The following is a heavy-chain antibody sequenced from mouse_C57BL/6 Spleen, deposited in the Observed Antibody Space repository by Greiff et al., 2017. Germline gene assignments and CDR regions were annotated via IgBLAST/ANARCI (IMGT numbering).Heavy chain of an antibody. V-gene: IGHV1-15*01. D-gene: IGHD2-3*01. CDR3: TDYDASAWFAY. Sequence: QVQLQQSGAELVRPGASVTLSCKASGYTFTDYEMHWVKQTPVHGLEWIGAIDPETGGTAYNQKFKGKAILTADKSSSTAYMELRSLTSEDSAVYYCTDYDASAWFAYWGQGTLVTVSA. CDR1: GYTFTDYE. CDR2: IDPETGGT. J-gene: IGHJ3*01.